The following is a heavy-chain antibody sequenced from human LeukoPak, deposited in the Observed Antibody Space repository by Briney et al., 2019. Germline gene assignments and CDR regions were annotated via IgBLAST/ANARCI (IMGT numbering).Heavy chain of an antibody. J-gene: IGHJ4*02. CDR1: GGTFSSYA. CDR2: IIPILGIA. Sequence: ASVKVSCKASGGTFSSYAISWVRQAPGQGLEWMGRIIPILGIANYAQKFQGRVTITADKSTSTAYMELSSLRSEDTAVYYCASGPTIPQFDYWGQGTLVTVSS. D-gene: IGHD1-26*01. V-gene: IGHV1-69*04. CDR3: ASGPTIPQFDY.